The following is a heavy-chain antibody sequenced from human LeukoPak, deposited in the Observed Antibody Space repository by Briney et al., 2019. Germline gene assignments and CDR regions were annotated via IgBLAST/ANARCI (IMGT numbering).Heavy chain of an antibody. V-gene: IGHV1-8*01. Sequence: ASVKVSCKASGYTFTSYDINWVRQATGQGLEWMGWMNPNSGNTGYAQKFQGRVTMTRNTSISTAYIELSSLRSEDTAVYYCARGYNYYDSSGYSGDDYWSQGTLVTVSS. CDR1: GYTFTSYD. J-gene: IGHJ4*02. CDR2: MNPNSGNT. D-gene: IGHD3-22*01. CDR3: ARGYNYYDSSGYSGDDY.